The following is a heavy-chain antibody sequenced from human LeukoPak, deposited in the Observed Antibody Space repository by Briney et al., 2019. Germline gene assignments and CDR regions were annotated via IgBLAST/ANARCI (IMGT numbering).Heavy chain of an antibody. D-gene: IGHD3-22*01. CDR1: GFTFSDHY. V-gene: IGHV3-30-3*01. CDR2: ISYDGSNK. J-gene: IGHJ4*02. Sequence: SGGSLRLSCEASGFTFSDHYMDWVRQAPGKGLEWVAVISYDGSNKYYADSVKGRFTISRDNSKNTLYLQMNSLRAEDTAVYYCARDSYYYDSSGYYWGQGTLVTVSS. CDR3: ARDSYYYDSSGYY.